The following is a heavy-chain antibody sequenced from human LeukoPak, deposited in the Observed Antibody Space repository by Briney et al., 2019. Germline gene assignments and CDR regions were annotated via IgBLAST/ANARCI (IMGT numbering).Heavy chain of an antibody. CDR1: GFTFSGFW. D-gene: IGHD3-10*01. V-gene: IGHV3-7*03. Sequence: GGSLRLSCAVSGFTFSGFWMSWSRQAPGKGLEWVASINSDGSEGYYADVVKGRFTISRDNAKNTLYLQMNSLRVEDTAIYYCVRDLPRTSGPWGQGTLVTVSS. CDR2: INSDGSEG. J-gene: IGHJ5*02. CDR3: VRDLPRTSGP.